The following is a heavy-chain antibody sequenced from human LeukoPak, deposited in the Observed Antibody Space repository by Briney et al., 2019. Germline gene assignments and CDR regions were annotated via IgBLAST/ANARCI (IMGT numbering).Heavy chain of an antibody. D-gene: IGHD3-9*01. Sequence: ASVKVSCKASGYTFTSYYMHWVRQAPGQGLEWMGIINPSGGSTSYAQKFQGRVTMTRDTSTSTVYMELSSLRSVDTAVYYCARDRALRFDWRHDALDIWGQGTMVTVSS. CDR1: GYTFTSYY. J-gene: IGHJ3*02. V-gene: IGHV1-46*01. CDR2: INPSGGST. CDR3: ARDRALRFDWRHDALDI.